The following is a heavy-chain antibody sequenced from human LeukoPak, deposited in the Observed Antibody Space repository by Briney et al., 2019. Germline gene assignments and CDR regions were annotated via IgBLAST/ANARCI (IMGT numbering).Heavy chain of an antibody. Sequence: GGSLRLSCAASGFTFSSYWMSWMRQAPGKGLEWVANIKYDGNEEYYVDSVRGRFTISRDNAKNSLYLQLNSLRVEDTAAYYCKSGGAAPGSFDYWGQGTLVTVSP. CDR2: IKYDGNEE. V-gene: IGHV3-7*01. CDR3: KSGGAAPGSFDY. CDR1: GFTFSSYW. J-gene: IGHJ4*02. D-gene: IGHD1-1*01.